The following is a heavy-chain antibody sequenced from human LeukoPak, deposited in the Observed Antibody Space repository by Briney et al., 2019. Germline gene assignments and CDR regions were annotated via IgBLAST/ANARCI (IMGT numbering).Heavy chain of an antibody. Sequence: GGSLRLSSAASGFTFTTYTINWVRQAPGKGLEWVSSISSTGNYMFYGDSVKGRFTISRDDAKNSLYLQMNSLRAEDTAMYYCARSKIIQLDSMDVWGNGTKVTVSP. CDR3: ARSKIIQLDSMDV. CDR2: ISSTGNYM. V-gene: IGHV3-21*01. J-gene: IGHJ6*04. CDR1: GFTFTTYT. D-gene: IGHD5-18*01.